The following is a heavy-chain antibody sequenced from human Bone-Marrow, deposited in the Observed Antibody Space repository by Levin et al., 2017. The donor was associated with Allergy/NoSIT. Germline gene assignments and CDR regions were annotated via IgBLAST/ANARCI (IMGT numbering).Heavy chain of an antibody. CDR3: ARITYGDYGDNWFDP. Sequence: GGSLRLSCAASGFTFSSYGMHWVRQAPGKGLEWVAVIWYDGSNKYYADSVKGRFTISRDNSKNTLYLQMNSLRAEDTAVYYCARITYGDYGDNWFDPWGQGTLVTVSS. D-gene: IGHD4-17*01. CDR2: IWYDGSNK. J-gene: IGHJ5*02. V-gene: IGHV3-33*01. CDR1: GFTFSSYG.